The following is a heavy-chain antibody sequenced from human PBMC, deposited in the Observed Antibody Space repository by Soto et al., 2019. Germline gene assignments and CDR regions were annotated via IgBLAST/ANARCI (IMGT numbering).Heavy chain of an antibody. D-gene: IGHD3-10*01. CDR2: VSPPFRTS. V-gene: IGHV1-69*01. CDR3: ARVLYYGSGGYSPYGTDV. J-gene: IGHJ6*02. Sequence: QVQLVQSGAEVKKPGSSVKVSCKTSGVSFNNNGIGWVRQAPGHGLEWMGGVSPPFRTSNYARKFQGRISITADASTGTVNMELSSLTSEDTAQYYCARVLYYGSGGYSPYGTDVWGQGTTVTVSS. CDR1: GVSFNNNG.